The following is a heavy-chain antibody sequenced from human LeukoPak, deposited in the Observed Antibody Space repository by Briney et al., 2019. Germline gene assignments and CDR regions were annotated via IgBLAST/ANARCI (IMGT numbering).Heavy chain of an antibody. CDR2: IYYSGRS. D-gene: IGHD5-12*01. V-gene: IGHV4-61*05. CDR3: ATGVDNDCFDY. Sequence: SETLSLTCTVSGGSISSSSYYWSWIRQPPGKGLEWIGYIYYSGRSHYNPSLKSRVTISVDTSKNQFSLKLSSVTAADTAVYYCATGVDNDCFDYWGQGTLVTVSS. J-gene: IGHJ4*02. CDR1: GGSISSSSYY.